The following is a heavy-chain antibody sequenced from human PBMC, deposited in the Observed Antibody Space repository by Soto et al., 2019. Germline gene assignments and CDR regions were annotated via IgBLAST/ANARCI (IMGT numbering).Heavy chain of an antibody. CDR2: ISYDGSNK. D-gene: IGHD3-3*01. V-gene: IGHV3-30*03. Sequence: PGGSLRLSCAASGFTFSSYGMHWVRQAPGKGLEWVAVISYDGSNKYYADSVKGRFTISRDNSKNTLYLQMNSLRAEDTAVYYCARKPITIFGVVISYFDYWGQGTLVPVSS. CDR1: GFTFSSYG. CDR3: ARKPITIFGVVISYFDY. J-gene: IGHJ4*02.